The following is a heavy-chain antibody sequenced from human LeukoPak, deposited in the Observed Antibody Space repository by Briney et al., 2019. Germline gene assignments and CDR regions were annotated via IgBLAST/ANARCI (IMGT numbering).Heavy chain of an antibody. D-gene: IGHD6-19*01. CDR2: ISAYNGNT. Sequence: GASVKVSCKASGYTFTIYGISWVRQAPGQGLEWMGWISAYNGNTNYAQKLQGRVTMTTDTSTSTAYMELRSLRSDDTAVYYCARAYSSGWYASYYYYYMDVWGKGTTVTVSS. V-gene: IGHV1-18*01. CDR1: GYTFTIYG. CDR3: ARAYSSGWYASYYYYYMDV. J-gene: IGHJ6*03.